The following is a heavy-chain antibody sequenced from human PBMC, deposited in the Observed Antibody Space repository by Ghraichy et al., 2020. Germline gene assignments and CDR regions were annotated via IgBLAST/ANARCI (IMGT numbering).Heavy chain of an antibody. CDR1: GFTFSSYR. V-gene: IGHV3-21*01. CDR3: ARDPGYCSGGRCYLEQFDY. Sequence: LKISCAASGFTFSSYRMNWVRQAPGKGLEWVSFISSSSSYIEYADSVKGRFTISRDNAKNSLYLQMNSLRAEDTAVYYCARDPGYCSGGRCYLEQFDYWGQGTLVTVSS. J-gene: IGHJ4*02. CDR2: ISSSSSYI. D-gene: IGHD2-15*01.